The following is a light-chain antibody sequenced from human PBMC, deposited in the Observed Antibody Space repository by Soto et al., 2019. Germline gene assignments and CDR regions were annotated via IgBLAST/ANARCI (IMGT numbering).Light chain of an antibody. CDR1: QSVTSY. J-gene: IGKJ4*01. V-gene: IGKV3-11*01. Sequence: EIMLTQSPATLSLYPGERATLSCRASQSVTSYLAWYQQKPGQAPRVLIYDSFNRATGIPARFSGSGSGTDFTLTISSLEPEDFAVYYCQQRSSWPLTFGGGTKWETK. CDR3: QQRSSWPLT. CDR2: DSF.